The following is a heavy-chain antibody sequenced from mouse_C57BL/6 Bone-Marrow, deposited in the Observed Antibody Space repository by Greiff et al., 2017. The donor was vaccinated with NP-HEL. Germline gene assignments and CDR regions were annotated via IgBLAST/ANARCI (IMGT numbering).Heavy chain of an antibody. D-gene: IGHD3-1*01. CDR2: IYPGGGYT. J-gene: IGHJ4*01. Sequence: VQLVESGAELVRPGTSVKMSCKASGYTFTNYWIGWAKQRPGHGLEWIGDIYPGGGYTNYNEKFKGKATLTADKSSSTAYMQFSSLTSEDSAIYYCARGYYYAMDYWGQGTSVTVSS. CDR1: GYTFTNYW. V-gene: IGHV1-63*01. CDR3: ARGYYYAMDY.